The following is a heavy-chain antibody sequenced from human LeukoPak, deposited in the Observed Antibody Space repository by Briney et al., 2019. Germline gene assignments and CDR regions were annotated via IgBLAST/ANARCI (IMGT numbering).Heavy chain of an antibody. V-gene: IGHV3-21*01. D-gene: IGHD4-17*01. CDR1: GFTFSSYS. CDR2: ISSSSSYI. J-gene: IGHJ4*02. CDR3: ARDLSGTIWVTTNFFDY. Sequence: GGSLRLSCAASGFTFSSYSMNWVRQAPGKGLEWVSSISSSSSYIYYADSVKGRFTISRDNAKNSLYLQMNSLRAEDTAAYYCARDLSGTIWVTTNFFDYWGQGTLVTVSS.